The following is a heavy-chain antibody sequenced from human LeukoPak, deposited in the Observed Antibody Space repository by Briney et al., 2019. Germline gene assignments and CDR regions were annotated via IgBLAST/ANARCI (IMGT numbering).Heavy chain of an antibody. J-gene: IGHJ4*02. D-gene: IGHD1-26*01. Sequence: SETLSLTCTVTGGSNSNYYWSWIRQPPAKGLEWIGYIYTSGSTNCSPSLKSRVTMSVDTSKNRFSLKLSSVTAADTAVYYCARGGWELELDYWGQGILVTVSS. CDR1: GGSNSNYY. CDR3: ARGGWELELDY. CDR2: IYTSGST. V-gene: IGHV4-59*01.